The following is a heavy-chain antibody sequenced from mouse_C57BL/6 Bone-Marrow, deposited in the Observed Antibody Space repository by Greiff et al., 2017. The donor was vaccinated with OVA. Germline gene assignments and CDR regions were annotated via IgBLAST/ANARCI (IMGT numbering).Heavy chain of an antibody. V-gene: IGHV1-54*01. D-gene: IGHD1-1*02. J-gene: IGHJ3*01. Sequence: VQVVESGAELVRPGTSVKVSCKASGYAFTNYLIEWVKQRPGQGLEWIGVINPGSGGTNYNEKFKGKATLTADKSSSTAYMQHSSLTSEDSAVYFCAGGVYYLAWCAYWGQGTRVTVSA. CDR3: AGGVYYLAWCAY. CDR2: INPGSGGT. CDR1: GYAFTNYL.